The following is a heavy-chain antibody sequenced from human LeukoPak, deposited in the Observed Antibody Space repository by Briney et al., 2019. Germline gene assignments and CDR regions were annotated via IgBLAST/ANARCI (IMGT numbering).Heavy chain of an antibody. D-gene: IGHD7-27*01. CDR2: IYIDGST. CDR3: ARVTGGHLFDY. J-gene: IGHJ4*02. CDR1: GFTVSNNY. Sequence: PGGSLRLSCAASGFTVSNNYMSWARQAPGKGLEWVSVIYIDGSTSYADSVKGRFTISRDNSKNTLYLQMNSLRAEDTAVYYCARVTGGHLFDYWGQGTLVTVSS. V-gene: IGHV3-53*01.